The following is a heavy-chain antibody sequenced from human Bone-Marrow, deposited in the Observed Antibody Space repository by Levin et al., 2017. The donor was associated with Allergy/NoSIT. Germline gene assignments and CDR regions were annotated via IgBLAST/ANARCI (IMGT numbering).Heavy chain of an antibody. CDR1: GFSFGTHG. V-gene: IGHV3-30*18. Sequence: GESLKISCAASGFSFGTHGMHWVRQAPGKGLEWVAMISHNGGGKYYGDAVKGRFTISRDTSNNKLFLQMDSLRPEDTAVYYCAKDFGGSGWYNWFDAWGQGTLVTVSS. CDR3: AKDFGGSGWYNWFDA. D-gene: IGHD6-19*01. CDR2: ISHNGGGK. J-gene: IGHJ5*02.